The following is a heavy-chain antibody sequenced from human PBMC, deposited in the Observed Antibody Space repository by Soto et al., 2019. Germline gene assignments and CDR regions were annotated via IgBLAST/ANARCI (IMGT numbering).Heavy chain of an antibody. J-gene: IGHJ4*02. Sequence: SETLSLTCTVSGGSISSYYWSWIRQPPGKGLEWIGYIYYSGSTNYNPSLKSRVTISVDTSKNQFSLKLSSVTAADTAVYYCERLRRRSIIDYWGQGTLVTVSS. CDR2: IYYSGST. CDR1: GGSISSYY. V-gene: IGHV4-59*08. CDR3: ERLRRRSIIDY. D-gene: IGHD2-21*01.